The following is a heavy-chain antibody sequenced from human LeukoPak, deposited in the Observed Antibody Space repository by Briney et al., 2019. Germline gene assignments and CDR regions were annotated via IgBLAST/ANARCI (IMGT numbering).Heavy chain of an antibody. D-gene: IGHD5-18*01. CDR2: INQDGSAK. J-gene: IGHJ4*02. V-gene: IGHV3-7*04. CDR3: VRDRSPGTGIVRLDF. Sequence: GGSLRLSCAASGFTFSNSWMSWLRQAPGKRLEWVANINQDGSAKYYVDSVKGRFTISRDNAQNSLLLQMNSLRDEDTAVYYRVRDRSPGTGIVRLDFWGQGTLVTVSS. CDR1: GFTFSNSW.